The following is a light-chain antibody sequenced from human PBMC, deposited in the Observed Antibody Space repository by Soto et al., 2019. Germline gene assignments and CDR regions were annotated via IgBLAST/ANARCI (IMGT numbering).Light chain of an antibody. V-gene: IGKV1-27*01. CDR1: LPISNY. CDR3: QKYNSAPLT. Sequence: DIQMTHSRSSMSASVGDIVTIPRRAILPISNYLAWYQQKPGKIPNLLIYAASTLQAGVPSRFSGSGSGTDFTLTISSLQPEDVAAYYCQKYNSAPLTFGRGTKVDIK. J-gene: IGKJ4*01. CDR2: AAS.